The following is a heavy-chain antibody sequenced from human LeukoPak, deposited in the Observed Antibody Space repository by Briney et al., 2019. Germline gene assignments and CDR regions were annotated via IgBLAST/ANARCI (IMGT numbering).Heavy chain of an antibody. CDR3: ARGNFDWLLPFDY. J-gene: IGHJ4*02. CDR1: GGSISSGGYY. D-gene: IGHD3-9*01. V-gene: IGHV4-31*03. Sequence: PSETLSLTCTVSGGSISSGGYYWSWIRQHPGKGLEWIGYIYYSGSTYYNPSLKSRVTISVDTSKNQFSLKLSSVTAADTAVYYCARGNFDWLLPFDYWGQGTLVTVSS. CDR2: IYYSGST.